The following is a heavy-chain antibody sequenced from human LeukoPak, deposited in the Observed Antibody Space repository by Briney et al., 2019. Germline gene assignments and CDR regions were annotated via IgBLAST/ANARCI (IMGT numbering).Heavy chain of an antibody. CDR3: AKDSWSSVWYCDN. J-gene: IGHJ4*02. D-gene: IGHD6-19*01. Sequence: GGSLRLSCAASGFTLWDYRMHWLRHAPRKGLVWVSIINTDTRGTYYADSVKGRFTISRDNSKNTVYLQMNSLRADDTAVYYCAKDSWSSVWYCDNWVQGTLVTVSS. CDR1: GFTLWDYR. CDR2: INTDTRGT. V-gene: IGHV3-74*01.